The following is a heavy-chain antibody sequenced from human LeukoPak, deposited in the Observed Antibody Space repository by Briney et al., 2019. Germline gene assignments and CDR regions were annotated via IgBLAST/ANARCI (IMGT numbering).Heavy chain of an antibody. CDR2: INHSGST. Sequence: SETLSLTCAVYGGSFSGYYWSWIRQPPGKGLEWIGEINHSGSTNYNPSLKSRVTISVDTSKNQFSLKLSSVTAADTAVYYCARGRYYYGSGSSPYYYYYYMDVWGKGTTVTVSS. V-gene: IGHV4-34*01. J-gene: IGHJ6*03. CDR1: GGSFSGYY. CDR3: ARGRYYYGSGSSPYYYYYYMDV. D-gene: IGHD3-10*01.